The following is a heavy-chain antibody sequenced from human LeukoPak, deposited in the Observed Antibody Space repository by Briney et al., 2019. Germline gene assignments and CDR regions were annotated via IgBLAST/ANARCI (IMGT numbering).Heavy chain of an antibody. V-gene: IGHV1-69*13. J-gene: IGHJ4*02. CDR1: GGTFSSYA. D-gene: IGHD5-12*01. Sequence: SVKVSCEASGGTFSSYAISWVRQAPGQGLEWMGGIIPIFGTANYAQKFPGRVTITADESTSTAYMGLSSLRSEDTAVYYCARVEGGYSGYDYSGFDYWGQGTLVTVSS. CDR3: ARVEGGYSGYDYSGFDY. CDR2: IIPIFGTA.